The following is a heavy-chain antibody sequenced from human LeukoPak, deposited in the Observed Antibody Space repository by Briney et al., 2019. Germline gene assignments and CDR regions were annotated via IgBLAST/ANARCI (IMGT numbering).Heavy chain of an antibody. D-gene: IGHD1-26*01. V-gene: IGHV5-51*01. CDR3: ARAPIRGRLDY. CDR2: IYPGDSDT. CDR1: GDSFTSYW. Sequence: GESLKISCKGSGDSFTSYWIAWVRQMPGKGLEWMGVIYPGDSDTRYSPSFQGQVTISVDKSIGTAYLQWSSLKASDTAMYYRARAPIRGRLDYWGQGTPVTVSS. J-gene: IGHJ4*02.